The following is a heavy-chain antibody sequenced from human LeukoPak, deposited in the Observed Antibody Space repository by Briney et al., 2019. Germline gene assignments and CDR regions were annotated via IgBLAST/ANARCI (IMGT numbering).Heavy chain of an antibody. CDR2: INHSGST. CDR3: ARGRMVRGVIRKGGYFAY. CDR1: GGSFSGYY. Sequence: PSETLSLTCAVYGGSFSGYYWSWIRQPPGKGLEWSGEINHSGSTNYNPSLKSRVTISVDTSKNQFSLKLSSVTAADTAVYCCARGRMVRGVIRKGGYFAYWGQGTLVTVSS. D-gene: IGHD3-10*01. V-gene: IGHV4-34*01. J-gene: IGHJ4*02.